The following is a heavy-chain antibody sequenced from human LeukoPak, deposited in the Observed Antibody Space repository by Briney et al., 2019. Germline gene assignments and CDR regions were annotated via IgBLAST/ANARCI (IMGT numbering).Heavy chain of an antibody. D-gene: IGHD2/OR15-2a*01. CDR3: ARVAAAYDTFSYHGMDV. Sequence: PGGSLRPSCAASGFDFSINAMHWVRQAPGKGLEWVSLISYDGSKKYYADSVKGRFTISRDNSKITLHLQMNSLRPEDAAVYYCARVAAAYDTFSYHGMDVWGQGTTVIVSS. V-gene: IGHV3-30-3*01. CDR1: GFDFSINA. J-gene: IGHJ6*02. CDR2: ISYDGSKK.